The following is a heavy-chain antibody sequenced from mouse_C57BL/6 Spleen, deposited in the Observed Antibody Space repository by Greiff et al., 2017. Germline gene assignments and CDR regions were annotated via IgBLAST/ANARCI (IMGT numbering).Heavy chain of an antibody. CDR2: INPNYGTT. D-gene: IGHD2-2*01. V-gene: IGHV1-39*01. CDR1: GYSFTDYN. J-gene: IGHJ4*01. CDR3: ARSGYDHYYAMDY. Sequence: VQLKQSGPELVKPGASVKISCKASGYSFTDYNMNWVKQSNGKSLEWIGVINPNYGTTSYNQKFKGKATLTVDQSSSTAYMQLNSLPSEDPAVYYCARSGYDHYYAMDYWGQGTSVTVSS.